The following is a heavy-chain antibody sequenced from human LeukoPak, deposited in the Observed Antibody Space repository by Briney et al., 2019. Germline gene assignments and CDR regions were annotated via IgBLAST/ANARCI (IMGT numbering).Heavy chain of an antibody. J-gene: IGHJ3*02. D-gene: IGHD3-22*01. CDR1: GFTFSSYA. Sequence: PGGSLRLSCAASGFTFSSYAMSWVRQSPGKGLEWVSAISGSGGSTYYADSVKGRFTISRDNSKNTLYLQMNSLRAEDTAVYYCAKDDYYDSSGYYSGIGAFDIWGQGTMVTVSS. V-gene: IGHV3-23*01. CDR3: AKDDYYDSSGYYSGIGAFDI. CDR2: ISGSGGST.